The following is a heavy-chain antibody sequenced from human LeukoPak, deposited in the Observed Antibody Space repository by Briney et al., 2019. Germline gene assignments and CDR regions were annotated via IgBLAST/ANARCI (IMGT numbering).Heavy chain of an antibody. Sequence: GWSLTLSCAASGFTFSSYSMNWVRQAPGDGLEWVSYISSSSSTIYYADSVKGRFTISRDNAKNSLYLQMNSLGDEDTAVYYCARFPHYYDSSGYSFWGQGTLVTVSS. J-gene: IGHJ4*02. CDR1: GFTFSSYS. V-gene: IGHV3-48*02. CDR2: ISSSSSTI. CDR3: ARFPHYYDSSGYSF. D-gene: IGHD3-22*01.